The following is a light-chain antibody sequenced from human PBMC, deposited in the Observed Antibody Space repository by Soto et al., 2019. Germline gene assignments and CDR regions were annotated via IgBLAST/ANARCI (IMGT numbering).Light chain of an antibody. V-gene: IGKV3-15*01. J-gene: IGKJ4*01. CDR3: QQCGSWPPLT. CDR2: GAS. CDR1: QSVNLN. Sequence: EIVMTQSPATLSVSPGETATLSCRASQSVNLNLAWYQQKPGQAPRLLIYGASIRATGIPVRCSGSGAGTEFTLTINSLQSEDSAVYYCQQCGSWPPLTFGGGTTVEIK.